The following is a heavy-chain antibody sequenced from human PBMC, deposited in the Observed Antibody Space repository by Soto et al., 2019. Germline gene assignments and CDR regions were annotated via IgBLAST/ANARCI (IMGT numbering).Heavy chain of an antibody. V-gene: IGHV1-3*01. D-gene: IGHD3-10*01. J-gene: IGHJ4*02. Sequence: QVQLVQSGAEVKKPGDSVKVSCKASGYTFTKYTLHWVRQAPGQRLEWMGWVSAGDGNTKYSQNLQGRVTITWDTSASTAYMEVIRLRSEDTALYYCARDREYYGSGTYYDLEYWGQGSLVTVS. CDR1: GYTFTKYT. CDR2: VSAGDGNT. CDR3: ARDREYYGSGTYYDLEY.